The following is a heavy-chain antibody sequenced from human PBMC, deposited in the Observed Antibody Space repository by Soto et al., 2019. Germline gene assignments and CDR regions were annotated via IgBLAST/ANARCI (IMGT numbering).Heavy chain of an antibody. J-gene: IGHJ3*02. D-gene: IGHD3-10*01. CDR3: AKDRTEFSAFDI. Sequence: EVQLLESGGGLVQPGGSLRLSCAASGFTFSSYAMSWVRQAPGKGLEWVSAISGSGGSTYYADSVKGRFTISRDNSKNTLYLQMNGLRAEDTAVYYCAKDRTEFSAFDIWGQGTMVTVSS. CDR2: ISGSGGST. CDR1: GFTFSSYA. V-gene: IGHV3-23*01.